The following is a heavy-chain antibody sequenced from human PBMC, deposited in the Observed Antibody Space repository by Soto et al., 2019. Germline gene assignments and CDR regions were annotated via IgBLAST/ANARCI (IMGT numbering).Heavy chain of an antibody. CDR3: ARGLYSGWHYFDY. CDR2: ISGSGGST. Sequence: GGSLRLSCAASGFTFSSYAMNWVRQAPGKGLEWVSVISGSGGSTYYADSVKGRFTISRDNSKNTLYLQMNSLIAEDTAVYYCARGLYSGWHYFDYWGQGTLVTVS. V-gene: IGHV3-23*01. J-gene: IGHJ4*02. D-gene: IGHD5-12*01. CDR1: GFTFSSYA.